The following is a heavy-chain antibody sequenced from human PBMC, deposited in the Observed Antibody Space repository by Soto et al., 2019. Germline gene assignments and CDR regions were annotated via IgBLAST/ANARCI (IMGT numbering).Heavy chain of an antibody. CDR3: ARSRGYCSGGSCAQGGWFDP. D-gene: IGHD2-15*01. V-gene: IGHV4-34*01. J-gene: IGHJ5*02. Sequence: QVQLQQWGAGLLKPSETLSLTCAVYGGSFSGYYWSWIRQPPGKGLEWIGEINHSGSTNYNPSLKSRVTISVDSSKNQFSLKLSAVNAADTAVYYCARSRGYCSGGSCAQGGWFDPWGQGTLVTVSS. CDR2: INHSGST. CDR1: GGSFSGYY.